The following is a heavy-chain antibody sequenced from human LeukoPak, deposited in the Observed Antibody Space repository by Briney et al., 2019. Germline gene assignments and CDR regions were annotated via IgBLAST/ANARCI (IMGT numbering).Heavy chain of an antibody. CDR2: IIPIFGTA. D-gene: IGHD2-15*01. CDR1: GGTFSSYA. Sequence: ASVKVSCKASGGTFSSYAISWVRQAPGQGLEWMGGIIPIFGTANYAQKFQGRVTITADESTSTAYMELSSLRSEDTAVYYCARGYCSGGSCYSARWYYYYYYMDVWGKGTTVTISS. V-gene: IGHV1-69*13. J-gene: IGHJ6*03. CDR3: ARGYCSGGSCYSARWYYYYYYMDV.